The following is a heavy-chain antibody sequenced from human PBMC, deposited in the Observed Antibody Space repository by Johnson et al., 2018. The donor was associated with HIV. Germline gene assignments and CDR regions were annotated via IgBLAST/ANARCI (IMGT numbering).Heavy chain of an antibody. J-gene: IGHJ3*02. CDR3: ARRTVVTPGAFDI. V-gene: IGHV3-30*03. CDR2: ISCDGRNK. D-gene: IGHD4-23*01. CDR1: GFTFSSYD. Sequence: QMLLVESGGGLVQPGGSLRLSCAASGFTFSSYDMHWVRQATGKGLEWVAVISCDGRNKYYADSVKDRFTISRDNSKNTLYLQMNSLRAEDTAVYYCARRTVVTPGAFDIWGQGTMVTVSS.